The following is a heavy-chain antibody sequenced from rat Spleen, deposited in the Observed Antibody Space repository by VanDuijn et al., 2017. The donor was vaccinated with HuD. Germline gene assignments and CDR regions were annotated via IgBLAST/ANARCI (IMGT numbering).Heavy chain of an antibody. CDR2: ISTRGGST. D-gene: IGHD1-12*02. J-gene: IGHJ4*01. Sequence: EVQLVESGGGLVQPGRSLKLSCAASGFTFSEFYMAWVRQAPTKGLEWVATISTRGGSTYYRDSVKGRFTISRDNAKSTLYLQMNSLRSEDTATYYCATDGYFDGIYYSVYVMDAWGQGASVTVST. V-gene: IGHV5-27*01. CDR1: GFTFSEFY. CDR3: ATDGYFDGIYYSVYVMDA.